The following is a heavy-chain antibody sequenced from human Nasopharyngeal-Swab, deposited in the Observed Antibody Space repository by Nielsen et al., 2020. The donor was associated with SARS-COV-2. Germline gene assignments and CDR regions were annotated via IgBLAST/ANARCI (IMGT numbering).Heavy chain of an antibody. CDR3: ARGPAHGAYPSRASFDL. J-gene: IGHJ2*01. V-gene: IGHV1-2*02. CDR1: GYTFTGYY. Sequence: ASVKVSCKASGYTFTGYYIHWVRQAPGQGLEWMGWINPNGGGTNYAQEFQGRVTMTRDTSISTTYMDLLWLRSDDTAVYYCARGPAHGAYPSRASFDLWGRGTLVSVSS. D-gene: IGHD3-16*01. CDR2: INPNGGGT.